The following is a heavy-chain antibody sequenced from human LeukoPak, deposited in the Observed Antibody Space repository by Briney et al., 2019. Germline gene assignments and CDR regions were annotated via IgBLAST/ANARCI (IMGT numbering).Heavy chain of an antibody. Sequence: ASVKVSCKASGGTFSSYAISWVRQAPGQGLEWMGWINTNTGNPTYAQGFTGRFVFSLDTSVSTAYLQISSLKAEDTAVYYCARDLIRTPKISLRPSGIVGATSGSNWFDPWGQGTLVTVSS. V-gene: IGHV7-4-1*02. CDR3: ARDLIRTPKISLRPSGIVGATSGSNWFDP. CDR2: INTNTGNP. J-gene: IGHJ5*02. D-gene: IGHD1-26*01. CDR1: GGTFSSYA.